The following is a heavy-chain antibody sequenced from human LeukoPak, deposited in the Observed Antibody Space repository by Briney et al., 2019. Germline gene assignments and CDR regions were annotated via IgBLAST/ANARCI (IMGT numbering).Heavy chain of an antibody. CDR3: AASITGTTDGAFDI. D-gene: IGHD1-7*01. CDR1: GGSFSGYY. V-gene: IGHV4-34*01. CDR2: INHSGST. J-gene: IGHJ3*02. Sequence: PSETLSLTCAVYGGSFSGYYWSWIRQPPGKGLEWIGEINHSGSTNYNPSLKSRVTISVDTSKNQFSLKLSSVTAADTAVYYCAASITGTTDGAFDIWAKGQWSPSLQ.